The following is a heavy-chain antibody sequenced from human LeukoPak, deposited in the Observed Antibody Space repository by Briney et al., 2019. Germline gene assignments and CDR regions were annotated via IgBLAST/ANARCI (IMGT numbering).Heavy chain of an antibody. CDR3: TRSPGWWSLDY. CDR2: ISHGGST. V-gene: IGHV4-4*02. CDR1: GDSISGANW. Sequence: PSETLSLTCAVSGDSISGANWWNWVCQSPGKGLDWIGEISHGGSTKYNPSLKNRATISKDNSKNQFSLKLNSVTAADTAVYFCTRSPGWWSLDYWGQGALVTVSS. D-gene: IGHD2-8*02. J-gene: IGHJ4*02.